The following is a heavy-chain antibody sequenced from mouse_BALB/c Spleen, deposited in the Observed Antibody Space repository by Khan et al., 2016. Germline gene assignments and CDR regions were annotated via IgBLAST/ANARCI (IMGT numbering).Heavy chain of an antibody. Sequence: VQLKQSGAELVKPGASVKLSCTASGFNIKDTFMHWVKQRPEQGLEWIGRIDPANGNTRYDPKFQGKATITADTSSNTAYLQLSSLTSEDTAVYYCARRGPIYYDGSTYGYWGQGTTLTVSS. CDR1: GFNIKDTF. CDR3: ARRGPIYYDGSTYGY. J-gene: IGHJ2*01. CDR2: IDPANGNT. V-gene: IGHV14-3*02. D-gene: IGHD1-1*01.